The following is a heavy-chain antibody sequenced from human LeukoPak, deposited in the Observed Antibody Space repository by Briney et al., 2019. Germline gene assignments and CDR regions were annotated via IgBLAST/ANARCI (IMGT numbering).Heavy chain of an antibody. CDR3: ARGPYSYDSSGAFDI. Sequence: PSETLSLTCTVSGGPISSYYWSWIRQPPGKGLEWIGNIFYTGSTYYNPSLKSRVTISVDTSKNQLPLKLSSVTAADTAVYFCARGPYSYDSSGAFDIWGQGTMVTVSS. V-gene: IGHV4-59*08. J-gene: IGHJ3*02. D-gene: IGHD3-22*01. CDR2: IFYTGST. CDR1: GGPISSYY.